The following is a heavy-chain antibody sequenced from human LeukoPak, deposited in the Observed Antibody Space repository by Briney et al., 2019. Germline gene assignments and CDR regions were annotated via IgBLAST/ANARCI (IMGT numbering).Heavy chain of an antibody. CDR2: IYYSGST. CDR1: GGSISSYY. J-gene: IGHJ6*02. CDR3: ARARGSPPYYYYGMDV. D-gene: IGHD3-10*01. Sequence: SETLSLTCTVSGGSISSYYWSWIRQPPGKGLEWIGYIYYSGSTNYNPSLKSRVTISVDTSKNQFSLRRSSVTAADTAVYYCARARGSPPYYYYGMDVWGQGTTVSVSS. V-gene: IGHV4-59*01.